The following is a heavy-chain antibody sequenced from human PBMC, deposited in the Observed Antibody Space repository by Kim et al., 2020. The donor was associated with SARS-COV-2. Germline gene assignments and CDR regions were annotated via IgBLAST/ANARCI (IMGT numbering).Heavy chain of an antibody. CDR3: ARGRRGSGSYWFDP. CDR2: INHSGST. V-gene: IGHV4-34*01. CDR1: GGSFSGYY. D-gene: IGHD3-10*01. J-gene: IGHJ5*02. Sequence: SETLSLTCAVYGGSFSGYYWSWIRQPPGKGLEWIGEINHSGSTNYNPSLKSRVTISVDTSKNQFSLNLSSVTAADTAVYYCARGRRGSGSYWFDPWGQGTLVTVSS.